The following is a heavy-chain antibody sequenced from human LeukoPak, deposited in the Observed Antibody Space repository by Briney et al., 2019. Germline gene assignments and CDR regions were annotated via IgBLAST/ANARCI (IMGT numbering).Heavy chain of an antibody. Sequence: PGGSLRPSCAASGFTLKNYWMHWVRQVPGKGLEWVSRINEDGSSTGYADAVKGRFTISRDNAKNTLYLQMNSLRAEDTAVYYCASTTVTTMDVWGQGTTVTVSS. D-gene: IGHD4-17*01. J-gene: IGHJ6*02. V-gene: IGHV3-74*01. CDR1: GFTLKNYW. CDR3: ASTTVTTMDV. CDR2: INEDGSST.